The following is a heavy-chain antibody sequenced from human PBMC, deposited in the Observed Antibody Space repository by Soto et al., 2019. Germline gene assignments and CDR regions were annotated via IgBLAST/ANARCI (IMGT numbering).Heavy chain of an antibody. CDR1: GFTFSSYW. Sequence: PGGSLRLSCAASGFTFSSYWMSWVRQAPGKGLEWVANIKQDGSEKYYVDSVKGRFTISRDNAKNSLYLQMNSLRAEDTAVYYCARFRGSGSYRGSFDYWGQGTLVTVSS. CDR2: IKQDGSEK. CDR3: ARFRGSGSYRGSFDY. D-gene: IGHD3-10*01. J-gene: IGHJ4*02. V-gene: IGHV3-7*03.